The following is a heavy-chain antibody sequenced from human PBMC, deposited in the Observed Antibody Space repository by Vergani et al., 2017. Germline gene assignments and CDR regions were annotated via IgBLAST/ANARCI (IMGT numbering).Heavy chain of an antibody. CDR3: ERVNTGTNCHLDYYYEMDV. J-gene: IGHJ6*02. V-gene: IGHV4-34*01. D-gene: IGHD4-11*01. CDR2: IDHTGRP. Sequence: QVQLQQWGGGLLKPSETLSLTCVVNGGSFTSYHWTWIRQSPGEGLEWVGDIDHTGRPDYNPSLKRRLTISVDKFRNQFSLTLSSVTATDTAMYFYERVNTGTNCHLDYYYEMDVGGQGTAVAVS. CDR1: GGSFTSYH.